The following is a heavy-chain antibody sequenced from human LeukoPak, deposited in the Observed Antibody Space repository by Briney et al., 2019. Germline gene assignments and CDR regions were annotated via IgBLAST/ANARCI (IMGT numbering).Heavy chain of an antibody. Sequence: SETLSLTCTVSGGSISSGSYYWSWIRQPAGKGLEWIGRIYTSGSTNYNPSLKGRVTISVDTSKNQFSLKLSSVTAADTAVYYCAGSTRNILTGYYKFWFDPWGQGTLVTVSS. CDR2: IYTSGST. J-gene: IGHJ5*02. D-gene: IGHD3-9*01. CDR3: AGSTRNILTGYYKFWFDP. CDR1: GGSISSGSYY. V-gene: IGHV4-61*02.